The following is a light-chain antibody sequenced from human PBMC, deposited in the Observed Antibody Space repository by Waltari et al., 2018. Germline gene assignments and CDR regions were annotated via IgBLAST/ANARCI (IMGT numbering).Light chain of an antibody. Sequence: EIVLTQSPATLSLSPGERATLSCRASQSVSSHLAWYQQKPGQAPRLLIYDASNRATGIPARFSGSGSGTDFTLTISSLEPEDFAVYYCQQRSDWPTFGGGTKVEIK. J-gene: IGKJ4*01. V-gene: IGKV3-11*01. CDR1: QSVSSH. CDR2: DAS. CDR3: QQRSDWPT.